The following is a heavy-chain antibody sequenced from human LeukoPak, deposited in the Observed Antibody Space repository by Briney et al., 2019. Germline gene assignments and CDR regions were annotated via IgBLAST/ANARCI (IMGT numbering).Heavy chain of an antibody. V-gene: IGHV4-39*07. CDR1: GGSISSSSYY. CDR3: ARVAPYYDFWSGYRYYYYMDV. CDR2: IYYSGST. J-gene: IGHJ6*03. D-gene: IGHD3-3*01. Sequence: SETLSLTCTVSGGSISSSSYYWGWVRQPPGKGLEWIGSIYYSGSTYYNPSLKSRVTISVDTSKNQFSLKLSSVTAADTAVYYCARVAPYYDFWSGYRYYYYMDVWGKGTTVTVSS.